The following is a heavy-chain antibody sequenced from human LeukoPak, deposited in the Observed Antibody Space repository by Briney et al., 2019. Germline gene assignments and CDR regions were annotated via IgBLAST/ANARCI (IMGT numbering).Heavy chain of an antibody. V-gene: IGHV3-13*05. CDR1: GFTFSSYD. CDR3: ARAIMSPYCSSTSCYGYWYFDL. Sequence: GGSLRLSCAASGFTFSSYDMHWVRQAPGKGLEWVSAISTAGDPYYPGSVKGRFTISRENAKNSLYLQMNSLRAGDTAVYYCARAIMSPYCSSTSCYGYWYFDLWGRGTLVTVSS. CDR2: ISTAGDP. D-gene: IGHD2-2*01. J-gene: IGHJ2*01.